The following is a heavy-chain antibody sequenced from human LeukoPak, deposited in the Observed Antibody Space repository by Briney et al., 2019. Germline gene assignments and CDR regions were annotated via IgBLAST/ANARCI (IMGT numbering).Heavy chain of an antibody. Sequence: SETLSLTCSVSGGSINSHYWSWLRQPPGKRLEWIGYIFNTGNTNYNPSLGSRVTMSVDASRDQFFLRLSFVTAADTAIYYCATRPAGTSWYGVFDYWSQGTLVTVSS. D-gene: IGHD3-10*01. CDR3: ATRPAGTSWYGVFDY. V-gene: IGHV4-59*11. CDR2: IFNTGNT. J-gene: IGHJ4*02. CDR1: GGSINSHY.